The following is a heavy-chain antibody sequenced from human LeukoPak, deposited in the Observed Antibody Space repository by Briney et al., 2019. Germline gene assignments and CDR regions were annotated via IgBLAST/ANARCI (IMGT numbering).Heavy chain of an antibody. Sequence: PSETLSLTCTVSGGSMSPYHWGWIRQPPGKGLEWTGYIYYSGSTNYNPSLKSRVTISVDTSKNQFSLKLSSVTAADTAIYYCARAVSGRFDYWGQGTLVTVSS. CDR3: ARAVSGRFDY. V-gene: IGHV4-59*08. CDR2: IYYSGST. D-gene: IGHD6-19*01. J-gene: IGHJ4*02. CDR1: GGSMSPYH.